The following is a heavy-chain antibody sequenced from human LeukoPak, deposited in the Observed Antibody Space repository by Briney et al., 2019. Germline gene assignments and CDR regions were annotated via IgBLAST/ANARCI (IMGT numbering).Heavy chain of an antibody. V-gene: IGHV1-69*04. CDR3: ARDFPRSIVGATYYFDY. Sequence: SVKVSCKASGYTFTSYGISWVRQAPGQGLEWMGRIIPILGIANYAQKFQGRVTITADKSTSTAYMELSSLRSEDTAVYYCARDFPRSIVGATYYFDYWGQGTLVTVSS. D-gene: IGHD1-26*01. CDR2: IIPILGIA. CDR1: GYTFTSYG. J-gene: IGHJ4*02.